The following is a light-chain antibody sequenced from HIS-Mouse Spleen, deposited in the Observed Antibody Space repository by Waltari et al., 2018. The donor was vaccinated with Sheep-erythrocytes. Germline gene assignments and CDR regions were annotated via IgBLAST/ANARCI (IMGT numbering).Light chain of an antibody. Sequence: DSQMTQSPSTLSASVGDRVTITCRASQSISSWLAWYQQKPGKAPKLLIYKASSLESGVPSRVSGSGSGTEFTLTISSLQPDDFATYYCQQYNSYSTFGQGTKLEIK. V-gene: IGKV1-5*03. J-gene: IGKJ2*01. CDR1: QSISSW. CDR3: QQYNSYST. CDR2: KAS.